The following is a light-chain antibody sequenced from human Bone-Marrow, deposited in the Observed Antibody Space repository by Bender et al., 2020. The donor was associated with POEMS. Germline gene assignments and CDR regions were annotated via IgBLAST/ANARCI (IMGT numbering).Light chain of an antibody. CDR3: SSYAGSNNLL. J-gene: IGLJ2*01. CDR1: TSDVGGYNY. V-gene: IGLV2-8*01. Sequence: QSALTQPRSVSGSPGQSVTISCTGSTSDVGGYNYVSWYQHHPGKAPKLIIYEVRQRPSGVPDRFSGSKSGNTASLTVSGLQAEDEADYYCSSYAGSNNLLFGGGTKVTVL. CDR2: EVR.